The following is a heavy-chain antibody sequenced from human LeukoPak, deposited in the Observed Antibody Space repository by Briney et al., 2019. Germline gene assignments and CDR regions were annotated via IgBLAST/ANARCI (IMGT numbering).Heavy chain of an antibody. V-gene: IGHV3-48*03. Sequence: GGSLRLSCAASGFTFSSYEMNWVRQAPGKGLEWVSYISSSGSTIYYGDSVKGRFTVSRDNSKNTLYLQMSSLRAEDTAVYYCARDPYYDSSGYHDYWGQGTLVTVSS. CDR2: ISSSGSTI. J-gene: IGHJ4*02. D-gene: IGHD3-22*01. CDR1: GFTFSSYE. CDR3: ARDPYYDSSGYHDY.